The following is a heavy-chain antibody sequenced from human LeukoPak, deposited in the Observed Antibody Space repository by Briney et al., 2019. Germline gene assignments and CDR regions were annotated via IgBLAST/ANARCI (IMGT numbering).Heavy chain of an antibody. CDR3: VIGVGWQPDY. V-gene: IGHV4-59*02. D-gene: IGHD2-15*01. CDR1: GDSVTGYY. Sequence: SQTLSLTCTVFGDSVTGYYLNWVRQPPGKGLEWIGHIYKIGTTNYNPSLKSRLTISADTSKNQFSLKLRSVTAADTAVYYCVIGVGWQPDYWGQGALVTVSS. CDR2: IYKIGTT. J-gene: IGHJ4*02.